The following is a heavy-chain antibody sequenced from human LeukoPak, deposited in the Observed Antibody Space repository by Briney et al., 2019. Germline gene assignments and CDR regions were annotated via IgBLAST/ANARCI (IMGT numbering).Heavy chain of an antibody. CDR2: INPNSGGT. V-gene: IGHV1-2*02. CDR1: GYTFTGYY. CDR3: ARVGPVLRFLEFDP. Sequence: GASVTVSCKASGYTFTGYYMHWVRQAPGQGLEWMGWINPNSGGTNYAQKFQGRVTMTRDTSISTAYMELSRLRSDDTAVYYCARVGPVLRFLEFDPWGQGTLVTVSS. J-gene: IGHJ5*02. D-gene: IGHD3-3*01.